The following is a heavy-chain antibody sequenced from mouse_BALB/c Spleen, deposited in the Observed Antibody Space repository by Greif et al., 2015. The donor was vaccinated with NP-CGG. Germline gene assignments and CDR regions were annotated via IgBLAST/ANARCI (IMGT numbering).Heavy chain of an antibody. CDR2: INPYNDGT. J-gene: IGHJ3*01. Sequence: EVQLQQSGPELVKPGASVKMSCKASGYTFTSYVMHWVKQKPGQGLEWIGYINPYNDGTKYNEKFKGKATLTSDKSSSTAYMELSSLTSEDSAVYYCARDGGTYYYGSSYSWFAHWGQGTLVTVSA. D-gene: IGHD1-1*01. CDR1: GYTFTSYV. CDR3: ARDGGTYYYGSSYSWFAH. V-gene: IGHV1-14*01.